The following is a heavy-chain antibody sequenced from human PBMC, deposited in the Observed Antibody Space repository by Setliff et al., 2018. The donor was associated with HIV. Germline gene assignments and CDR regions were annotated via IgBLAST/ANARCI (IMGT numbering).Heavy chain of an antibody. CDR1: GGSFSGYC. CDR2: INHSGRT. CDR3: VRVSCSSWYSIPRNYYYSMDV. D-gene: IGHD6-13*01. J-gene: IGHJ6*03. Sequence: SETLSLTCAVYGGSFSGYCWSWIRQPPGKGLEWIGEINHSGRTKYNPSLKSRVTTSVDTPKNQFSLRLSSVTAADTAVYYCVRVSCSSWYSIPRNYYYSMDVWGNGTTVTVSS. V-gene: IGHV4-34*01.